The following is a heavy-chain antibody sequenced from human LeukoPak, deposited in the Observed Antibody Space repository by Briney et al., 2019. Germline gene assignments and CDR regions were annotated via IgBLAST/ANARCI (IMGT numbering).Heavy chain of an antibody. J-gene: IGHJ5*02. Sequence: PSETLSLTCAVSGGSFSGYYWSWIRQPPGKGLEWIGEINHSGSTNYNPSLKSRVTISVDTSKNQFSLKLSAVTAADTAVYYCARGRRVAVAGRTNWFDPWGQGTLVTVSS. CDR3: ARGRRVAVAGRTNWFDP. CDR1: GGSFSGYY. V-gene: IGHV4-34*01. CDR2: INHSGST. D-gene: IGHD6-19*01.